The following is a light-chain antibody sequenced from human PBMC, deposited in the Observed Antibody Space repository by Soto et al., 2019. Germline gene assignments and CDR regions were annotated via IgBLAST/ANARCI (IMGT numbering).Light chain of an antibody. J-gene: IGLJ3*02. CDR1: SSDIGGYNY. Sequence: QSALTQPRSVSGSPGQSVTISCTGTSSDIGGYNYVSWYQQHPGKAPKLMISEVSKRPSGVPDRFSGSKSGNTASLTISGLQAEDEADYYCCSYAGSYTWVFGGGTKVTVL. CDR2: EVS. CDR3: CSYAGSYTWV. V-gene: IGLV2-11*01.